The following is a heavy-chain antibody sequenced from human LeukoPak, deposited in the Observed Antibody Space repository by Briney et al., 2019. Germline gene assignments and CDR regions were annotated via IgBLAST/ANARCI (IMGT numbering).Heavy chain of an antibody. D-gene: IGHD5-24*01. J-gene: IGHJ4*02. CDR1: GFSVGNNY. CDR2: IYSGGST. V-gene: IGHV3-66*02. Sequence: GGSLRLSCVASGFSVGNNYINWVRQAPGKGLEWVSVIYSGGSTYYADSVKGRFTNSRDSSKNTLYLQIHSVRFEDTAVYYCARAIRDACVSLRFDYWGQGTLVTVSS. CDR3: ARAIRDACVSLRFDY.